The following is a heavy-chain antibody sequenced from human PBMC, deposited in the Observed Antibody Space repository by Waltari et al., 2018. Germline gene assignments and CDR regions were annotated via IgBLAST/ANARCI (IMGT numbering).Heavy chain of an antibody. Sequence: QVQLQESGPGLVKPSETLSLTCAVSGGSISSGNWWTWIRQSPWKGLELIGYISGSSGTTDYNPSLKSRVTISTDTSKNHFSLKVNSVTAADTAVYYCARADYWGDYFDYWGQGVLVTVSS. CDR2: ISGSSGTT. CDR1: GGSISSGNW. D-gene: IGHD5-12*01. J-gene: IGHJ4*02. V-gene: IGHV4-4*02. CDR3: ARADYWGDYFDY.